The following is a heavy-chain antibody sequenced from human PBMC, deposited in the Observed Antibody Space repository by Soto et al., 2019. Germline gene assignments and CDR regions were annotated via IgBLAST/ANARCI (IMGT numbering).Heavy chain of an antibody. CDR2: IKSKTDGGTT. CDR3: TTDNHPQVRFLEWLLPFDY. V-gene: IGHV3-15*07. Sequence: SVSNAWMNWVRQAPGKGLEWVGRIKSKTDGGTTDYAAPVKGRFTISRDDSKNTLYLQMNSLKTEDTAVYYCTTDNHPQVRFLEWLLPFDYWGQGTLVTVSS. J-gene: IGHJ4*02. D-gene: IGHD3-3*01. CDR1: SVSNAW.